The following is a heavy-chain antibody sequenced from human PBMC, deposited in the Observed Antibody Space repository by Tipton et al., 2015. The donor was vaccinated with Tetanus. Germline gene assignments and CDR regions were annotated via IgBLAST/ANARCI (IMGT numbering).Heavy chain of an antibody. CDR1: GGSISSSSYY. D-gene: IGHD3-22*01. V-gene: IGHV4-39*01. J-gene: IGHJ4*02. Sequence: TLSLTCTVSGGSISSSSYYWGWIRQPPGKGLEWIGSIYYSGSTYYNPSLKSRVTISVDTSKNQFSLKLSSVTAADTAVYYCARHYYDSSGYYYEGGYWGQGTLVTVSS. CDR2: IYYSGST. CDR3: ARHYYDSSGYYYEGGY.